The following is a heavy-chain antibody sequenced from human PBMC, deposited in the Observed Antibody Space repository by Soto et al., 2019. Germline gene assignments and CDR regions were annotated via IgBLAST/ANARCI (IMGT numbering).Heavy chain of an antibody. J-gene: IGHJ4*02. Sequence: SETLSLTCTVSGVSISNYYWSWIRQSPEKGLEWIGYISYNGNTDYNPSLKSRITISGVTSKNQFSLKLTAVTAADTAVYYCAKMERSKEGLSVYYFDDWGQGTLVTVS. V-gene: IGHV4-59*08. CDR2: ISYNGNT. D-gene: IGHD1-26*01. CDR1: GVSISNYY. CDR3: AKMERSKEGLSVYYFDD.